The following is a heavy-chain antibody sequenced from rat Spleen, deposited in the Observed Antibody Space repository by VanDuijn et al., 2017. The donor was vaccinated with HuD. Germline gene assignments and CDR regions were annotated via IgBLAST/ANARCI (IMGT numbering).Heavy chain of an antibody. CDR2: ISYSGST. D-gene: IGHD1-11*01. J-gene: IGHJ3*01. V-gene: IGHV3-1*01. Sequence: EVQLQESGPGLVKPSQSLSLTCSVTGYSITSNYWGWIRKFPGNKMEWMGYISYSGSTSYNPSLKSRISITRDTSKNQFFLQLNSVTTEDTATYYCARNNYGGSSELGWFAYWGQGTLVTVSS. CDR3: ARNNYGGSSELGWFAY. CDR1: GYSITSNY.